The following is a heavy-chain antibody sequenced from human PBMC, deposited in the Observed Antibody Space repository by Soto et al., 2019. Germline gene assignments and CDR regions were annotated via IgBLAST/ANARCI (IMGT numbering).Heavy chain of an antibody. CDR3: AKDGRWASSEGDWFDS. D-gene: IGHD1-26*01. CDR1: GFTVSSYA. V-gene: IGHV3-23*01. Sequence: EVQLLESGGGLVQPGGSLRLSCAASGFTVSSYAMSWVRQAPGKGLEWVSGISGSGDSTYNADSVKGRFTISRDNSKNPQYLQKKSLGAEDTAIYHCAKDGRWASSEGDWFDSWGQGTLVTVSS. CDR2: ISGSGDST. J-gene: IGHJ5*01.